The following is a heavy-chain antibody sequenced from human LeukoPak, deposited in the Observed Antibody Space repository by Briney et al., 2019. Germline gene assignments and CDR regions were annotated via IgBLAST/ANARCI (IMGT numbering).Heavy chain of an antibody. CDR3: AKSPPTVVITVGVY. CDR1: GYTFTSYY. J-gene: IGHJ4*02. Sequence: ASVKVSCKASGYTFTSYYMHWVRQAPGQGLEWMGWINPNSGGANYAQKFRGRVTMTRDTSISTAYMELSRLRSDDTAVYYCAKSPPTVVITVGVYWGQGTLVTVSS. V-gene: IGHV1-2*02. D-gene: IGHD3-22*01. CDR2: INPNSGGA.